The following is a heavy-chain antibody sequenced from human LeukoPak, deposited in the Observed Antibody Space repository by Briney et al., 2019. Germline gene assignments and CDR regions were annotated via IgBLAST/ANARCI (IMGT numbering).Heavy chain of an antibody. V-gene: IGHV3-74*01. CDR1: GFTSGNYW. D-gene: IGHD3-3*01. Sequence: GGSLRLSCVASGFTSGNYWMHWVRQAPGKGREWVSRIDDDGTDTHYAVSVKGRFTISRDNAKNTLYLQMNSLRGEDTAVYYCARGMLSSAGYHWYYYMDVWGKGAMVTVSS. J-gene: IGHJ6*03. CDR3: ARGMLSSAGYHWYYYMDV. CDR2: IDDDGTDT.